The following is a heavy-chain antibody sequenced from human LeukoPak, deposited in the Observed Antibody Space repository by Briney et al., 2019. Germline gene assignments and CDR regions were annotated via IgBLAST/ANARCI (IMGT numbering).Heavy chain of an antibody. V-gene: IGHV1-69*01. CDR1: GGTFISYA. CDR3: ARERPFCGGNSIH. D-gene: IGHD4-23*01. Sequence: GSSVKVSCKASGGTFISYAISWVRQAPGQGLEWMGGIIPIFGTANYAQKFQGRVTITADESTSTAYMELSSLRSEDTAVYYCARERPFCGGNSIHWGQGTLVTVSS. CDR2: IIPIFGTA. J-gene: IGHJ4*02.